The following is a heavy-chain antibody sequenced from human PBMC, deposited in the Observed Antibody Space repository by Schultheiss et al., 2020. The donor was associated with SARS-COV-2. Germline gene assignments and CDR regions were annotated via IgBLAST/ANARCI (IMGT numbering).Heavy chain of an antibody. CDR3: ARHYKADIGT. J-gene: IGHJ5*02. D-gene: IGHD5-12*01. CDR2: IYYSGST. Sequence: SQTLSLTCTVSGGSISSYYWSWIRQPPGKGLEWIGYIYYSGSTNYNPSLKSRVTISVDTSKNQFSLKLSSVTAADTAVYYCARHYKADIGTWGQGTLVTVS. CDR1: GGSISSYY. V-gene: IGHV4-59*08.